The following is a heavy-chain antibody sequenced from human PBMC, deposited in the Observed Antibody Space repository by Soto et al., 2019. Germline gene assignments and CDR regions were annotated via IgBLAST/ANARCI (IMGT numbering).Heavy chain of an antibody. D-gene: IGHD6-19*01. CDR1: GGTFSSYT. Sequence: ASVKVSCKASGGTFSSYTISWVRQAPGQGLEWMGWINPNSGGTNYAQKFQGWVTMTRDTSISTAYMELSSLRSDDTAVYYCARVGIAVLNWFDPWGQGTLVTVSS. CDR2: INPNSGGT. V-gene: IGHV1-2*04. J-gene: IGHJ5*02. CDR3: ARVGIAVLNWFDP.